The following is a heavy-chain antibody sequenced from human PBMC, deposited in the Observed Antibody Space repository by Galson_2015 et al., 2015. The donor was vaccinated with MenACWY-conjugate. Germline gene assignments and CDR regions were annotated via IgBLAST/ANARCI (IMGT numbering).Heavy chain of an antibody. CDR2: INPSGTST. V-gene: IGHV1-46*01. J-gene: IGHJ4*02. CDR1: GHTFITSN. Sequence: SVKVSCKASGHTFITSNIHWVRQAPGQGLEWMGMINPSGTSTTHAQKFQDRVTTTRDTSTSTVYMELRSLSSDDTAVYYCARDRDSATVLIIPAAFDSWGQGTLVTVSS. CDR3: ARDRDSATVLIIPAAFDS. D-gene: IGHD2-2*01.